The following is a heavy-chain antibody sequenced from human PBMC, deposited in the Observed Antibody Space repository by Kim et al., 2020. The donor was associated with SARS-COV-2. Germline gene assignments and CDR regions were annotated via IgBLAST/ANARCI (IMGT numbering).Heavy chain of an antibody. Sequence: ASVKVSCKASGYTFANYAMHWVRQAPGQRLEWMGWINTGNGDTKYSQKFQGRVTITRDTSARTAYMELSSLRSEDTAVYYCASGGYCTSSSCHDDYYLDYWGQGTLVTVSS. CDR1: GYTFANYA. CDR2: INTGNGDT. J-gene: IGHJ4*02. V-gene: IGHV1-3*04. D-gene: IGHD2-8*01. CDR3: ASGGYCTSSSCHDDYYLDY.